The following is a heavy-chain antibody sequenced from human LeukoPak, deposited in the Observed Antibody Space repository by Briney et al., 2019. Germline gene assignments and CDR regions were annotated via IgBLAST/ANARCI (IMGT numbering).Heavy chain of an antibody. D-gene: IGHD2-2*01. CDR3: AKDRLPAAKSPIQTGFDP. CDR1: GFTFSSYA. CDR2: ISGSGGST. Sequence: PGGSLRLSCAASGFTFSSYAMSWVRQAPGKGLEWVSAISGSGGSTYYADSVKGRFTISRDNSKNTLYLQMNSLRAEDTAVYYCAKDRLPAAKSPIQTGFDPWGQGTLVTVSS. J-gene: IGHJ5*02. V-gene: IGHV3-23*01.